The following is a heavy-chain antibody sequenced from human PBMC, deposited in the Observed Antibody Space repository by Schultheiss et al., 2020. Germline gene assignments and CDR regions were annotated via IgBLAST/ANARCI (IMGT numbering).Heavy chain of an antibody. Sequence: ASVKVSCKASGGTFSSYAISWVRQAPGQGLEGMGIINPSGGSTSYAQKFQGRVTMTRDTSTSTVYMELSSLRSEDTAVYYCAREGYYGSGSYGYWGQGTLVTVSS. CDR1: GGTFSSYA. CDR3: AREGYYGSGSYGY. J-gene: IGHJ4*02. D-gene: IGHD3-10*01. CDR2: INPSGGST. V-gene: IGHV1-46*03.